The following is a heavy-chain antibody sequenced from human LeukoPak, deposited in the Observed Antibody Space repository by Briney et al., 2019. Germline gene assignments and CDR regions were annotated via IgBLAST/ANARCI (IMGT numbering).Heavy chain of an antibody. CDR1: GYTFTGYY. J-gene: IGHJ4*02. CDR2: INPHTGGT. D-gene: IGHD2-15*01. V-gene: IGHV1-2*02. Sequence: ASVKVSCKASGYTFTGYYMHWVRQAPGQGLEGMGWINPHTGGTNHAQKFQGRVTMTRDASISTAYMELSRLRSDDTAVYYCARPYCGGGSCHDYFDYWGQGTLVTVSS. CDR3: ARPYCGGGSCHDYFDY.